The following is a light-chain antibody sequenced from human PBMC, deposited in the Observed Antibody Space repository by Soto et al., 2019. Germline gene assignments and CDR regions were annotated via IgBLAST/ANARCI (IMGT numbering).Light chain of an antibody. V-gene: IGLV2-14*01. CDR2: EVS. Sequence: QSALTQPASVSGSPGQSITISCTGTSSDVGGYDYVSWYQQHPGKTPKLIIYEVSNRPSGISNRFSGSKSAYTASLTISGLQTADEADYYCSSYTSGSAWVFGGGTKLTVL. CDR3: SSYTSGSAWV. CDR1: SSDVGGYDY. J-gene: IGLJ3*02.